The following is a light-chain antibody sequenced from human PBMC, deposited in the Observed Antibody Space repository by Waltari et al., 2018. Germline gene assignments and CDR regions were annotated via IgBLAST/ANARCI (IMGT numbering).Light chain of an antibody. CDR1: KSVLYSSNTKYY. CDR2: WAS. V-gene: IGKV4-1*01. J-gene: IGKJ1*01. Sequence: DIVVTQSPDSLTLSVGERATIKCKSSKSVLYSSNTKYYFSWYQKKSGQAPSLLIYWASTREAGVPDRFSGSGSGTDFTLTINGLQPEDAAVYFCHQYYLTPWTFGQGTKLEIK. CDR3: HQYYLTPWT.